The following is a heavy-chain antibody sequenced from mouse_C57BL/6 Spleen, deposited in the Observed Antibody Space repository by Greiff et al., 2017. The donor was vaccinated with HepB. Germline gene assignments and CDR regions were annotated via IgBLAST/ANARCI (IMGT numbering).Heavy chain of an antibody. CDR1: GYSITSGYY. CDR3: ARRGIFMDY. Sequence: VQLVESGPGLVKPSQSLSLTCSVTGYSITSGYYWNWIRQFPGNKLEWMGYISYDGSNNYNPSLKNRISITRDTSKNQFFLKLNSVTTEDTATYYCARRGIFMDYWGQGTSVTVSS. CDR2: ISYDGSN. J-gene: IGHJ4*01. V-gene: IGHV3-6*01.